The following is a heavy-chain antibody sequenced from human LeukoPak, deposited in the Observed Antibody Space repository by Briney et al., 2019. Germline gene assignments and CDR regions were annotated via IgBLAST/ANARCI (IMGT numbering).Heavy chain of an antibody. CDR2: IYYSGST. Sequence: SETLSLTCTVSGGSISSYYWSWIRQPPGKGLERIGYIYYSGSTNYNPSLKSRVTISADTSKNQFSLKLSSVTAADTAVYYCARVVAVTMIVVVTGDRYYFDYWGQGTLVTVSS. CDR3: ARVVAVTMIVVVTGDRYYFDY. D-gene: IGHD3-22*01. J-gene: IGHJ4*02. CDR1: GGSISSYY. V-gene: IGHV4-59*01.